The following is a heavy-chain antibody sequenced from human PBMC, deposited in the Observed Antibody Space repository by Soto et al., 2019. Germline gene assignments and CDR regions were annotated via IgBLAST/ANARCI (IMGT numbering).Heavy chain of an antibody. CDR2: MNPNSGNT. D-gene: IGHD3-3*01. J-gene: IGHJ4*02. CDR3: ARGTRIRVVY. V-gene: IGHV1-8*01. CDR1: GYTFTSYD. Sequence: QVQLVQSGAEVKKPGASVKVSCKASGYTFTSYDINWVRQATGQGLEWMGWMNPNSGNTGYAQKFQGRAPLIRNPSLSTADMELRSLRSDDSAFYYCARGTRIRVVYWGQGTLATVSS.